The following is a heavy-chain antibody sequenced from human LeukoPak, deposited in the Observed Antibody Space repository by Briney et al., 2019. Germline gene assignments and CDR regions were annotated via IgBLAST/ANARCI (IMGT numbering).Heavy chain of an antibody. V-gene: IGHV3-48*04. D-gene: IGHD4-17*01. CDR1: GFTSNTYS. J-gene: IGHJ5*01. CDR2: ISSTSNII. CDR3: ARDDYGDYLGWFDS. Sequence: PGGSLRLSCAASGFTSNTYSMNWVRQAPGKGLEWVSYISSTSNIIHYADSVKGRFTISRDNAKNSLFLQMNSLRAEDTAVYYCARDDYGDYLGWFDSWGQGTLDTVSS.